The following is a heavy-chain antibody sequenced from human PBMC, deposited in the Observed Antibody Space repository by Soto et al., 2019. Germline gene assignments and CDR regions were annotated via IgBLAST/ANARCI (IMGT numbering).Heavy chain of an antibody. Sequence: SETLSLTCTVSGGSISGSSNNWGWIRQPPGKGLEWIGSIDYSGRTHYNPPLKSRVTISVDTSKSQFSLILSSVTAADTAVYYCARDLEVAVAQGPHVDYWGQGTLVTVSS. CDR1: GGSISGSSNN. CDR2: IDYSGRT. CDR3: ARDLEVAVAQGPHVDY. J-gene: IGHJ4*02. D-gene: IGHD6-19*01. V-gene: IGHV4-39*02.